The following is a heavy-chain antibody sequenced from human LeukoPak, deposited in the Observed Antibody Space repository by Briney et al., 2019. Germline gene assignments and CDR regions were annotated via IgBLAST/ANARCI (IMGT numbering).Heavy chain of an antibody. CDR1: GLTFSNAW. Sequence: TGGSLRLSCAASGLTFSNAWMSWVRQAPGKGLEWVGRIKSKTDGGTTDYAAPVKGRFTISRDDSKNTLYLQMNSLKTEDTAVYYCTTRVQNYYYYMDVWGKGTTVTVSS. CDR2: IKSKTDGGTT. D-gene: IGHD3-10*01. V-gene: IGHV3-15*01. CDR3: TTRVQNYYYYMDV. J-gene: IGHJ6*03.